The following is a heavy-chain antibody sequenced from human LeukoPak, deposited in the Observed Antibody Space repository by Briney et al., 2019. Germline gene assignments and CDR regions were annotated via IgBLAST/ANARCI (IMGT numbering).Heavy chain of an antibody. CDR2: INPNSGGT. CDR1: GYTFTGYC. V-gene: IGHV1-2*02. Sequence: ASVKVSCKASGYTFTGYCMHWVRQAPGQGLEWMGWINPNSGGTNYAQKFQGRVTMTRDTSISTAYMELSRLRSDDTAVYYCARAFRRWYQLLYAYYYFDYWGQGTLVTVSS. J-gene: IGHJ4*02. D-gene: IGHD2-2*02. CDR3: ARAFRRWYQLLYAYYYFDY.